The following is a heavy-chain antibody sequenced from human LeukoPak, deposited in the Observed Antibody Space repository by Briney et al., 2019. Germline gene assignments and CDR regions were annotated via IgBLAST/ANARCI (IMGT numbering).Heavy chain of an antibody. CDR3: ATSTPPTTVVRFDY. CDR2: IIPIFGTA. CDR1: GGTFSSYA. Sequence: SVKVSCKASGGTFSSYAISWVRQAPGQGLEWMGGIIPIFGTANYAQKLQGRVMITADESTSTAYMELSSLRSEDTAVYYCATSTPPTTVVRFDYWGQGTLVTVSS. D-gene: IGHD4-23*01. J-gene: IGHJ4*02. V-gene: IGHV1-69*13.